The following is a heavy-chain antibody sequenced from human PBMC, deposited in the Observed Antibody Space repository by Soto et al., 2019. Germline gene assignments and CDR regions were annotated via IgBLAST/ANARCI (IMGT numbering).Heavy chain of an antibody. J-gene: IGHJ6*02. D-gene: IGHD3-10*01. CDR2: ISYDGSNK. Sequence: PGGSLRLSCAASGFTFSSYAMHWVRQAPGKGLEWVAVISYDGSNKYYADSVKGRFTISRDNSKNTLYLQMNSLRAEDTAVYYCARDLGYYGSGLSDDGVDVWGQGTTVTVSS. V-gene: IGHV3-30-3*01. CDR1: GFTFSSYA. CDR3: ARDLGYYGSGLSDDGVDV.